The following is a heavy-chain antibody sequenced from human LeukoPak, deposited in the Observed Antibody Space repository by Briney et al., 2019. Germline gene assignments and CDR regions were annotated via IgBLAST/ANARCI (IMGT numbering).Heavy chain of an antibody. CDR1: GYTFTSYA. Sequence: ASVKVSCKASGYTFTSYAMNWVRQAPGQGLEWMGWINTNTGNPTYAQGFTGRVVFSLDTSISTAYLQISSLKAEDTAVYYCARDDGSSAGHNWFDPWGQGTLVTVSS. CDR3: ARDDGSSAGHNWFDP. CDR2: INTNTGNP. V-gene: IGHV7-4-1*02. J-gene: IGHJ5*02. D-gene: IGHD6-6*01.